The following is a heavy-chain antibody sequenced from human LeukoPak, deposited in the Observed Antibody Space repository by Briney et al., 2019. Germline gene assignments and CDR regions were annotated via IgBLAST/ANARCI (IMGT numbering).Heavy chain of an antibody. CDR3: ARDFKYYDSSGPNWYFDL. Sequence: GGSLRLSCAASGFTFRSYDMHWVRQATGKGLEWVSAIGTAGDTYYPGSVKGRFTISRENAKNSLYLQMNSLRAGDTAVYYCARDFKYYDSSGPNWYFDLWGRGTLVTVSS. CDR1: GFTFRSYD. V-gene: IGHV3-13*01. J-gene: IGHJ2*01. D-gene: IGHD3-22*01. CDR2: IGTAGDT.